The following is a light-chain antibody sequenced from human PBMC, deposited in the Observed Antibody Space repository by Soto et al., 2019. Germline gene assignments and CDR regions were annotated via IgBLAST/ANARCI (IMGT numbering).Light chain of an antibody. CDR3: QQYNDWPQT. J-gene: IGKJ1*01. CDR2: GAS. V-gene: IGKV3-15*01. CDR1: QSVSSN. Sequence: EIVMTQSPGTLSLSPGERATLSCRASQSVSSNLAWYQQIPGQAPRLLIYGASTMATGIPARFSGRVSGTEFTLAISSLQSEDFAVYYCQQYNDWPQTFGLGTKV.